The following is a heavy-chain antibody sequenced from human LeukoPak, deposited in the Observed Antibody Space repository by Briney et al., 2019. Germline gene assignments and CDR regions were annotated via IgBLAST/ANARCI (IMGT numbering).Heavy chain of an antibody. D-gene: IGHD5-18*01. Sequence: ASVKVSCKASGYTFTSYGISWVRQAPGQGLEWMGWISAYNGDTEYARKFQGRVTVTTDTSTSTAYLELNSLTSDDTAVYYCARDPGGYSSRGSGFDPWGQGTLVTVSS. CDR2: ISAYNGDT. J-gene: IGHJ5*02. CDR3: ARDPGGYSSRGSGFDP. CDR1: GYTFTSYG. V-gene: IGHV1-18*01.